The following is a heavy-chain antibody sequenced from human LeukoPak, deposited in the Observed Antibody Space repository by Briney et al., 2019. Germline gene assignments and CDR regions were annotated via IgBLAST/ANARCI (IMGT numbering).Heavy chain of an antibody. J-gene: IGHJ4*02. Sequence: PSETLSLTCTVSGASIGSYYWTWVRQAPGKGLEWVANINQDGSETYYVDSVEGRFTISRDNAKNSLFLQMTSLRVEDTAVYFCSGDPGDYWGQGTLVTVSS. V-gene: IGHV3-7*04. D-gene: IGHD7-27*01. CDR3: SGDPGDY. CDR1: GASIGSYY. CDR2: INQDGSET.